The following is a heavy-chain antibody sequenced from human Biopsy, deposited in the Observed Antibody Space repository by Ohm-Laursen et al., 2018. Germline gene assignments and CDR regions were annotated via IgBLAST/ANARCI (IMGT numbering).Heavy chain of an antibody. CDR3: ARDRGYYSDRTVPGYFDL. V-gene: IGHV4-59*01. D-gene: IGHD3-22*01. CDR1: GVSITAYY. CDR2: IHHSGST. Sequence: SVTLSLTCTVSGVSITAYYWSWIRQPPGKGLECIGNIHHSGSTNYNPSLKSRLTISVDTSKNRFSLRLRSVTPADTAIYYCARDRGYYSDRTVPGYFDLWGRGPLVTVSS. J-gene: IGHJ2*01.